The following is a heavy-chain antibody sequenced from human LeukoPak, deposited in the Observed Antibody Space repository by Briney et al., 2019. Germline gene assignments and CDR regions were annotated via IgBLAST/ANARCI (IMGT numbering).Heavy chain of an antibody. V-gene: IGHV5-51*01. CDR2: IYPGDSDT. J-gene: IGHJ5*02. CDR1: GYSFTSYW. CDR3: ARVDCSSTSCYAHGNWFDP. D-gene: IGHD2-2*01. Sequence: GESLKISCKGSGYSFTSYWIGWVRQMPGKGLEWMGIIYPGDSDTRYSPSFQGQVTISADKSISTAHLQWSSLKASDTAMYYCARVDCSSTSCYAHGNWFDPWGQGTLVTVSS.